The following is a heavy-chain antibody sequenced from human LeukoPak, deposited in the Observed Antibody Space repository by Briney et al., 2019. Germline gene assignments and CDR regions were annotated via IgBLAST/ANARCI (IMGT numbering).Heavy chain of an antibody. CDR1: GFTFSSYA. J-gene: IGHJ4*02. D-gene: IGHD3-9*01. CDR2: ISGSGVST. V-gene: IGHV3-23*01. CDR3: AKDAGLRYFDWLAKTTFDY. Sequence: GGSLRLSCAASGFTFSSYAMSWVRQAPGKGLEWVSTISGSGVSTYYADSVKGRFTISRDNSENTLYLQMNSLRAEDTALYYCAKDAGLRYFDWLAKTTFDYWGQGTLVTVSS.